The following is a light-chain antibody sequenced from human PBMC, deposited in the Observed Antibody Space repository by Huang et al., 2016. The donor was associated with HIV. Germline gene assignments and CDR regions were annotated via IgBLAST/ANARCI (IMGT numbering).Light chain of an antibody. CDR2: DAV. CDR3: QQYGTSIT. V-gene: IGKV3D-20*01. CDR1: QSVSSNY. Sequence: EIVLTQSPATLSVSPGDRATLSCGASQSVSSNYVAWYQQKPGLAPRLLIYDAVSRATCIPDRFSGSGSATDVTLTINRVEPEDFAVYYCQQYGTSITFGQGTRLDIK. J-gene: IGKJ5*01.